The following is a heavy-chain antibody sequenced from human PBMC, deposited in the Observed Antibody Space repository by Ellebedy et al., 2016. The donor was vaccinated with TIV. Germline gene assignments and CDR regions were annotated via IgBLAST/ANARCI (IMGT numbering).Heavy chain of an antibody. Sequence: SETLSLTCTVSGGSINSYYWSWIRQPPGKGLEWIGYVFYSGSTHYNPSLKSRVTISVDTSRNQFSLKLSSVTAADTAVYYCARTKAVAGTFCFDSWGRGTLVPVSS. V-gene: IGHV4-59*01. CDR1: GGSINSYY. J-gene: IGHJ4*02. CDR3: ARTKAVAGTFCFDS. D-gene: IGHD6-19*01. CDR2: VFYSGST.